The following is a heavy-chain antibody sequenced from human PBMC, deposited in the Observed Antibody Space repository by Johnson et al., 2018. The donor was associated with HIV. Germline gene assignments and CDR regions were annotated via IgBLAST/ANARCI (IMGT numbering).Heavy chain of an antibody. J-gene: IGHJ3*02. CDR3: ARAPPYYGGYSVSDAFDI. V-gene: IGHV3-30*04. Sequence: QVQLVESGGGVVQPGRSLRLSCVASGFSLGAYAIHWVRQAPGKGLEWVALISYDGTDKFYATSVKGRFTVSRDNSNNILFLQMSSLRSDDTAVYYCARAPPYYGGYSVSDAFDIWGQGTMVTVSS. D-gene: IGHD3-22*01. CDR1: GFSLGAYA. CDR2: ISYDGTDK.